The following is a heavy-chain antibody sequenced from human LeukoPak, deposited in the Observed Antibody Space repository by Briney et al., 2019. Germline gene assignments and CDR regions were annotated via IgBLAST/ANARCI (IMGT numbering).Heavy chain of an antibody. CDR3: AKEMDFWRGYSNPFDF. CDR2: IDTSGGNT. V-gene: IGHV3-23*01. CDR1: GFTFSSYA. D-gene: IGHD3-3*01. Sequence: GGSLRLSCVVSGFTFSSYAMSWVRQAPGKGLEWVSVIDTSGGNTYYPDSVKGRFTISRDNSKNTLYLQMNSLRAEDTAVYYCAKEMDFWRGYSNPFDFWGQGTLVTVSS. J-gene: IGHJ4*02.